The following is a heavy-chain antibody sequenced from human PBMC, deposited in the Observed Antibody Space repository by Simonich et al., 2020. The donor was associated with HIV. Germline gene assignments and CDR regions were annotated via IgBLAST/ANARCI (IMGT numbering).Heavy chain of an antibody. CDR1: GFTFSSYG. Sequence: SGFTFSSYGMHWVRQAPGKGLEWVAIIWYDGSNEHYADSVKGRFTISRDNSKNTLYLQMNSLRAEDTAVYYCARVGVATLSRIAAAGKEYFQHWGQGTLVTVSS. CDR2: IWYDGSNE. D-gene: IGHD6-13*01. J-gene: IGHJ1*01. CDR3: ARVGVATLSRIAAAGKEYFQH. V-gene: IGHV3-33*01.